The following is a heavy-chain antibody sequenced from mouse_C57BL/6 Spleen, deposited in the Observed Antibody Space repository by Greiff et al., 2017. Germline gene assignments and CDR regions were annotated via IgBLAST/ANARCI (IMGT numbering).Heavy chain of an antibody. J-gene: IGHJ4*01. D-gene: IGHD1-1*01. CDR2: ISSGGDYI. CDR1: GFTFSSYA. CDR3: TRDWYYGSSYSDAMDY. Sequence: EVQRVESGEGLVKPGGSLKLSCAASGFTFSSYAMSWVRQTPEQRLEWVAYISSGGDYIYYADTVKGRFTISRDNARNTLYLQLSSLKSEDTAMYYCTRDWYYGSSYSDAMDYWGQGTSVTVSS. V-gene: IGHV5-9-1*02.